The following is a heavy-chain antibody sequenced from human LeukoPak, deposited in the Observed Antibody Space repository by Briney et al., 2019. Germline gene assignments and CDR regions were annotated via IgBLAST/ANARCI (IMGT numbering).Heavy chain of an antibody. CDR1: GYIFTSYW. V-gene: IGHV5-51*01. CDR2: IFPGDSDT. CDR3: ARGRGRTLALGGVIAPYFDY. Sequence: GESLKISCKGSGYIFTSYWIAWVRQMPGKGLEWMGIIFPGDSDTRYSPSFQGQVTISADKSISTAYLQWSSLKASDTAMYYCARGRGRTLALGGVIAPYFDYWGQGTLVTVSS. J-gene: IGHJ4*02. D-gene: IGHD3-16*02.